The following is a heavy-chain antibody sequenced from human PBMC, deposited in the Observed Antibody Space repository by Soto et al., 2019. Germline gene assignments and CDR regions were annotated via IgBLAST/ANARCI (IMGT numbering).Heavy chain of an antibody. Sequence: QVQLVQSGAEVKEPGASVKVSCKASNYIFTDYGISWVRQAPGQGFEWMGWISAYNGDTIYSQKLQDRVTMTTDASTSTAYMELWSLRFDDTAVYYCMRFPSYLPGDHWGQGTQITVSS. J-gene: IGHJ4*02. CDR1: NYIFTDYG. CDR2: ISAYNGDT. V-gene: IGHV1-18*01. D-gene: IGHD3-10*01. CDR3: MRFPSYLPGDH.